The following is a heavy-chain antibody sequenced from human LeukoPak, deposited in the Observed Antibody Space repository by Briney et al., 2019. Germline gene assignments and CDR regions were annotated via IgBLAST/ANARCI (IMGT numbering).Heavy chain of an antibody. CDR2: IYSGGST. J-gene: IGHJ4*02. CDR3: GTLPGSGY. D-gene: IGHD3-3*01. CDR1: GFTVSSNY. Sequence: GGSLRLSCAASGFTVSSNYMTWVRQAPGKGLGWVSIIYSGGSTYYADSLKGRFTISRDNSRNTLYLQMNSLRADDTAVYYCGTLPGSGYWGQGTLVIVSS. V-gene: IGHV3-66*04.